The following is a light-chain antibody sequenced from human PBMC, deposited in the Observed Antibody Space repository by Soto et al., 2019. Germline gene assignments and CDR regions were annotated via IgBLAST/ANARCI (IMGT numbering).Light chain of an antibody. Sequence: VLTQSAATVSLYPSERATLSCRASQSIHTSLAWYQQKPGQPPRLVVYDSTLRANGVPDRFGGSRSGTEFTLTINNLESEDFAVYYCQQRNVWPPITFCQGTRLEIK. J-gene: IGKJ5*01. CDR2: DST. CDR1: QSIHTS. CDR3: QQRNVWPPIT. V-gene: IGKV3-11*01.